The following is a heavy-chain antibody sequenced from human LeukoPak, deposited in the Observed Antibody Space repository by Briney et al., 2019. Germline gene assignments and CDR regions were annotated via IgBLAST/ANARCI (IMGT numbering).Heavy chain of an antibody. CDR3: ARYRRLRAPAGYFDL. V-gene: IGHV4-59*12. D-gene: IGHD4-17*01. J-gene: IGHJ2*01. CDR2: IYYGGTT. CDR1: GGSISSYC. Sequence: SETLSLTCTVSGGSISSYCWSWVRQPPGQGLEWIGYIYYGGTTTSNPSFKGRLTISIDTSNTQFSLKLSSVSAADTAVYYCARYRRLRAPAGYFDLSSRGSL.